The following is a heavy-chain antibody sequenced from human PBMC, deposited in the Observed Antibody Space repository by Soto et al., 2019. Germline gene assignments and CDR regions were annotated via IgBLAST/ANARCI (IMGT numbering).Heavy chain of an antibody. D-gene: IGHD2-2*01. J-gene: IGHJ4*02. CDR2: IYHSGST. V-gene: IGHV4-4*02. CDR3: ARRVLLPAAMAPFDY. CDR1: GGSISSSNW. Sequence: QVQLQESGPGLVKPSGTLSLTCAVSGGSISSSNWWSWVRQPPGKGLEWIGGIYHSGSTNYNPSLKTRVTISVDKSKNQFSLKLSSVTAADTAVYYCARRVLLPAAMAPFDYWGQGTLVTVSS.